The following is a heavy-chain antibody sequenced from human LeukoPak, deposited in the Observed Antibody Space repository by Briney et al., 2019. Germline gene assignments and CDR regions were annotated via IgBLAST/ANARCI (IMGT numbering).Heavy chain of an antibody. D-gene: IGHD3-22*01. CDR1: GGSISSGGYS. CDR3: ARAAEDYYDSSGYYDEYFQH. V-gene: IGHV4-30-2*05. CDR2: IYHSGST. J-gene: IGHJ1*01. Sequence: SETLSLTCAVSGGSISSGGYSWSWIQQPPGNDLEWIGYIYHSGSTYYNPSLKSRVTISVDTSKNQFSLKLSSVTAADTAVYYCARAAEDYYDSSGYYDEYFQHWGQGTLVTVSS.